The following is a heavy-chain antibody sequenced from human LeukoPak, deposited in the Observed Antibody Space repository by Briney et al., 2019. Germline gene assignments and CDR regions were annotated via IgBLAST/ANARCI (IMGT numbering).Heavy chain of an antibody. V-gene: IGHV4-38-2*02. CDR1: GYSISSGYY. D-gene: IGHD4-17*01. CDR3: ARDYGDYYAFDT. CDR2: IYHSGST. Sequence: SETLSLTCTVSGYSISSGYYWGWIRQPPGKGLEWIGSIYHSGSTYYNPSLKSRVTISVDTSKNQFSLKLSSVTAADTAVYYCARDYGDYYAFDTWGQGTMVTVSS. J-gene: IGHJ3*02.